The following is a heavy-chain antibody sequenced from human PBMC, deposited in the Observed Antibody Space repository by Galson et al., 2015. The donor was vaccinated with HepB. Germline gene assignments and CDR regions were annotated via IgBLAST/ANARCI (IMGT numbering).Heavy chain of an antibody. Sequence: SLRLSCAASGFTFRNYAMTWVRQAPGKGLEWVSTIPGSSDNTFYADSVKGRFTVSRDNSRNTLFLQMTSLRAEDTAMYYCVKEATSAWYKPDYWGQGTLVTVSS. J-gene: IGHJ4*02. D-gene: IGHD6-19*01. CDR1: GFTFRNYA. CDR3: VKEATSAWYKPDY. CDR2: IPGSSDNT. V-gene: IGHV3-23*01.